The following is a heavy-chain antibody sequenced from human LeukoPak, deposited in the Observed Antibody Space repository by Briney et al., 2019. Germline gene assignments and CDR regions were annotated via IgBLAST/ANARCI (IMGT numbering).Heavy chain of an antibody. CDR2: VEPEDGGT. J-gene: IGHJ4*02. CDR3: ATDYCYDCTGSYYTVDY. CDR1: GYTLTELS. Sequence: ASVKVSCKLSGYTLTELSMHLVRQAPGKGLEGMGGVEPEDGGTFYAQKFQGRVTMTEDTSTNTAYMELSSLRSEDTAVYYCATDYCYDCTGSYYTVDYWGQGTLVTVSS. V-gene: IGHV1-24*01. D-gene: IGHD3-22*01.